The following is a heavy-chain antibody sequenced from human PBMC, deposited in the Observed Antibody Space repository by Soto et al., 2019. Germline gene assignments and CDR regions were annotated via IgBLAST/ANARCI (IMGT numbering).Heavy chain of an antibody. CDR2: ISGKNGNT. D-gene: IGHD2-15*01. V-gene: IGHV1-18*04. Sequence: QVQLVQSGVEVKKPGASVKVSCKASGYTFISHGISWVRQAPGQGREWMGLISGKNGNTNYAQKLQGRVTLTTDTSTSTAYMELRSLRSDDTDVYYCARVSSSIVVVPDYGMDVWGQGTTVTVSS. CDR1: GYTFISHG. J-gene: IGHJ6*02. CDR3: ARVSSSIVVVPDYGMDV.